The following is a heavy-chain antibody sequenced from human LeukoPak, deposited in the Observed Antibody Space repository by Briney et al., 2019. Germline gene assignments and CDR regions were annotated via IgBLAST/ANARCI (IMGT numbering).Heavy chain of an antibody. V-gene: IGHV3-43*01. D-gene: IGHD4-11*01. Sequence: GGSLRLSCAASGFIFDDYTMHWVRQAPGKGLEWVSLISWDGGSTYYADSVKGRFTISRDNSKNTLYLQMNSLRAEDTAVYYCARASHSNLNYYYYYMDVWGKGTTVTVSS. J-gene: IGHJ6*03. CDR2: ISWDGGST. CDR3: ARASHSNLNYYYYYMDV. CDR1: GFIFDDYT.